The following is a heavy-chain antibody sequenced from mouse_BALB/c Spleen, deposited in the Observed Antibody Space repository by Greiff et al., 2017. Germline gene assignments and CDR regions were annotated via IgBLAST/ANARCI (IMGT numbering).Heavy chain of an antibody. J-gene: IGHJ1*01. V-gene: IGHV1-54*01. CDR3: AGDYYGSSGKGYFDV. CDR1: GYAFTNYL. Sequence: VKLQESGAELVRPGTSVKVSCKASGYAFTNYLIEWVKQRPGQGLEWIGVINPGSGGTNYNEKFKGKATLTADKSSSTAYMQLSSLTSDDSAVYFCAGDYYGSSGKGYFDVWGAGTTVTVSS. CDR2: INPGSGGT. D-gene: IGHD1-1*01.